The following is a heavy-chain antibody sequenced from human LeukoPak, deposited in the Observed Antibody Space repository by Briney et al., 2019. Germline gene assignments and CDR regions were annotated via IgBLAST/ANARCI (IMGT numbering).Heavy chain of an antibody. Sequence: PGGSLRLSCAASGFTFSTSWMSWVRQAPGKGLEWVANIKTDGSEIYYADSVKGRFTISRDNAENSLYLQMNSLRAEDTAIYYCATYSRLNAREFQCWGQGTVVTVSS. J-gene: IGHJ1*01. CDR3: ATYSRLNAREFQC. V-gene: IGHV3-7*01. D-gene: IGHD3-10*02. CDR2: IKTDGSEI. CDR1: GFTFSTSW.